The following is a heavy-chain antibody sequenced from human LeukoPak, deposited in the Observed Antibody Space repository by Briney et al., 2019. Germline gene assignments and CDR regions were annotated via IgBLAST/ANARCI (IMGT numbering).Heavy chain of an antibody. CDR3: AKGPVLRYCSGGSCYDPRNDYYYYMDV. D-gene: IGHD2-15*01. V-gene: IGHV3-30*02. CDR1: GFTFSSYG. CDR2: IRYDGSNK. Sequence: PGGSLRLSCAASGFTFSSYGMHWVRQAPGKGLEWVAFIRYDGSNKYYADSVKGRFTISRDNSKNTLYLQMNSLRAEDTAVYYCAKGPVLRYCSGGSCYDPRNDYYYYMDVWGKGTTVTISS. J-gene: IGHJ6*03.